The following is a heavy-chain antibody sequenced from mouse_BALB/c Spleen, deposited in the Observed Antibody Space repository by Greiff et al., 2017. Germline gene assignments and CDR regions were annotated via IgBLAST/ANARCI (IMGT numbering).Heavy chain of an antibody. CDR1: GFTFSSYG. CDR2: ISSGGST. V-gene: IGHV5-6-5*01. D-gene: IGHD1-1*01. Sequence: EVKLEESGGGLVQPGGSLKLSCAASGFTFSSYGMSWVRQTPDKRLELVASISSGGSTYYPDSVKGRFTISRDNARNILYLQMSSLRSEDTAMYYCARGRYGSVFDYWGQGTTLTVSA. CDR3: ARGRYGSVFDY. J-gene: IGHJ2*01.